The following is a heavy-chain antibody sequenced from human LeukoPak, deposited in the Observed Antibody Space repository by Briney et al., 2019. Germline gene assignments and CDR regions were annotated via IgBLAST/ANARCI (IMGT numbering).Heavy chain of an antibody. Sequence: SETLSLTCTVSGGSISSSSYYWGWIRQPPGKGLEWIGSIYYSGSTYYNPSLESRVTISADMSRNQISLRLSFVTAADTAVYYCARESGGEYSSGWYKRNYFDNWGQGTRVTVSS. D-gene: IGHD6-19*01. CDR3: ARESGGEYSSGWYKRNYFDN. J-gene: IGHJ4*02. CDR2: IYYSGST. V-gene: IGHV4-39*07. CDR1: GGSISSSSYY.